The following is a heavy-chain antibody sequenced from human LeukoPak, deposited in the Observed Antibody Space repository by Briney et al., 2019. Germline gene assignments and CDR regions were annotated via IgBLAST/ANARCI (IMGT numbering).Heavy chain of an antibody. J-gene: IGHJ4*02. Sequence: GGSLRLSCAASGFIFDDYGLIWVRRAPGKGLEWVSSINWSGGSTGYADSVKGRFTISRDNAKNSLYLQMNSPRAEDTALYYCAKDSATGRSLSHFDYWGQGTLVTVSS. CDR2: INWSGGST. V-gene: IGHV3-20*04. D-gene: IGHD1-26*01. CDR3: AKDSATGRSLSHFDY. CDR1: GFIFDDYG.